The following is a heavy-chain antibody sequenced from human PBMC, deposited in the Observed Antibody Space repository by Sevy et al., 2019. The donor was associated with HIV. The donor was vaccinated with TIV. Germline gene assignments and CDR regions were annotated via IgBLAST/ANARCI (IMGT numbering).Heavy chain of an antibody. CDR2: VYYSGST. V-gene: IGHV4-59*01. Sequence: SETLSLTCTVSGGSISPYYWSWIRQPPGKRLEWIRYVYYSGSTNYNPSLKSRVTISVDTSKNQYSLKLSSVNAADTDVYYGAKGTDYYYYMDVWGQGTTVTVSS. D-gene: IGHD2-21*02. CDR1: GGSISPYY. J-gene: IGHJ6*03. CDR3: AKGTDYYYYMDV.